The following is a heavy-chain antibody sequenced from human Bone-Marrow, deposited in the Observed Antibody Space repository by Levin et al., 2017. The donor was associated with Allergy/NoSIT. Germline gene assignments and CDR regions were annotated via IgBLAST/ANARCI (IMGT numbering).Heavy chain of an antibody. CDR2: IYHSGST. J-gene: IGHJ4*02. CDR3: ARLRYFDWLYDY. Sequence: LRLSCAVSGGSISSGGYSWSWIRQPPGKGLEWIGYIYHSGSTYYNPSLKSRVTISVDRSKNQFSLKLSSVTAADTAVYYCARLRYFDWLYDYWGQGTLVTVSS. V-gene: IGHV4-30-2*01. D-gene: IGHD3-9*01. CDR1: GGSISSGGYS.